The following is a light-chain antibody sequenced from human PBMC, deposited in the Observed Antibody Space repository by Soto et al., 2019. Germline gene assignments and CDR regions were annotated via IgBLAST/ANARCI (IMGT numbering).Light chain of an antibody. CDR2: GAS. Sequence: EIVLTQSPATLSSSPGERATLSCRASQSVSRSYLGWYQQKPGQAPRLLIYGASNRATGIPDRFSGSGSGTDSTLTISRLEPEDFAVYYCQQYTGPPTTFGQGTRLEIK. J-gene: IGKJ5*01. CDR1: QSVSRSY. V-gene: IGKV3-20*01. CDR3: QQYTGPPTT.